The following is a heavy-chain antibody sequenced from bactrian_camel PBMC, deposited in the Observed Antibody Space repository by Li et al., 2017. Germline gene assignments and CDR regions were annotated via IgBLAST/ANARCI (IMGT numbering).Heavy chain of an antibody. CDR1: GFGPGYHR. Sequence: HVQLVESGGGSVQAGGSLRVSCTGHGFGPGYHRMGWYRQGAGNECDLVSSLSTTGITWYADSVKGRFTISVGGAENTHYLQMNSLKPDDTAMYYCAVDPLCSTTARFLRLTPDFPFWGQGTQV. V-gene: IGHV3S55*01. CDR2: LSTTGIT. D-gene: IGHD3*01. CDR3: AVDPLCSTTARFLRLTPDFPF. J-gene: IGHJ6*01.